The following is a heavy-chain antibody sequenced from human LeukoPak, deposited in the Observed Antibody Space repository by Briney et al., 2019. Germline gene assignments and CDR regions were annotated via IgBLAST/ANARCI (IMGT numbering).Heavy chain of an antibody. CDR3: ARTDSKSYYSGWYNY. Sequence: SETLSLTCTVSGGSISSSSYYWGWIRQPPGKGLEWIGSIYYSGSTYYNPSLKSRVTISVDTSKNQFSLKLSSVTATDTAVYYCARTDSKSYYSGWYNYWGQGTLVTVSS. CDR2: IYYSGST. J-gene: IGHJ4*02. D-gene: IGHD6-19*01. CDR1: GGSISSSSYY. V-gene: IGHV4-39*01.